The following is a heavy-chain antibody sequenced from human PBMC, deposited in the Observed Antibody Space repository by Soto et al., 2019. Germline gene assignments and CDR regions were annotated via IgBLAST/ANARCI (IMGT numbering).Heavy chain of an antibody. D-gene: IGHD3-3*01. CDR2: MNPNSGNT. V-gene: IGHV1-8*01. Sequence: ASVKVSCKASGYTFTSYDIDWVRQATGQGLEWMGWMNPNSGNTGYAQKFQGRVTMTRNTSISTAYMELSSLRSEDTAVYYCARGTPDFWSGYYLYYFDYWGQGTLVTVSS. CDR3: ARGTPDFWSGYYLYYFDY. CDR1: GYTFTSYD. J-gene: IGHJ4*02.